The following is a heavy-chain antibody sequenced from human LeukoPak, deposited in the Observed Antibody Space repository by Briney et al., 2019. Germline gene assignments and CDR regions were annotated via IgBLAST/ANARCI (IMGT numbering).Heavy chain of an antibody. V-gene: IGHV3-48*01. CDR1: GFTFSSYS. CDR2: ITSSSSNM. Sequence: GGSLTLSCAASGFTFSSYSMNWVRQAPGKGLEWVSLITSSSSNMYYADSVKGRFTISRDNAKNSLYLQMSSLRAEDTAVYYCARVGSSWCLDCWGQGTLVTVSS. CDR3: ARVGSSWCLDC. J-gene: IGHJ4*02. D-gene: IGHD6-13*01.